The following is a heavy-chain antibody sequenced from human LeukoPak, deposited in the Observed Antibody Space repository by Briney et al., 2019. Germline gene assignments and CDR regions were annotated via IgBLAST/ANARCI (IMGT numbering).Heavy chain of an antibody. V-gene: IGHV1-69*13. CDR1: GGTFSSYA. CDR2: IIPIFGTP. D-gene: IGHD3-22*01. J-gene: IGHJ5*02. CDR3: ARRPYYYDSSGYYYVRWFDP. Sequence: GASVKVSCKASGGTFSSYAISWVRQAPGQGLEYMGGIIPIFGTPNYAQKFQGRVTITADESTSTAYMELSSLRSKDTAVYYCARRPYYYDSSGYYYVRWFDPWGQGTLVTVSS.